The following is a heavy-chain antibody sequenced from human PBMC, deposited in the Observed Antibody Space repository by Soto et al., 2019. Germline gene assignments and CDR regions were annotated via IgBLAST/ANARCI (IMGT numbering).Heavy chain of an antibody. V-gene: IGHV4-61*01. CDR2: IFFTGSN. J-gene: IGHJ6*02. CDR3: ARDGHGMDV. Sequence: QVQLQESGPGLVRPSETLSLTCTVSGGSVSTGSYHWSWLRQPPGKGLEWIGYIFFTGSNHYNPSLKNRVTISVDTSKNQCSLTVTSVTAADTAVYYGARDGHGMDVWGQGTTVTVSS. CDR1: GGSVSTGSYH.